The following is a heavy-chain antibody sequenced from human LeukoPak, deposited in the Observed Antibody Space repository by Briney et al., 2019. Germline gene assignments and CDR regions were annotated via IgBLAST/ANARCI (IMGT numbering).Heavy chain of an antibody. CDR3: ARGHYDFWSGYYLDY. J-gene: IGHJ4*02. D-gene: IGHD3-3*01. V-gene: IGHV4-34*01. Sequence: SRVTISVDTSKNHFSLKLSSVTAADTAVYYCARGHYDFWSGYYLDYWGQGTLVTVSS.